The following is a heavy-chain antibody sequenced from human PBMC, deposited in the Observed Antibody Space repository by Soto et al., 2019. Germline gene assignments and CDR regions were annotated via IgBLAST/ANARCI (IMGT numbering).Heavy chain of an antibody. V-gene: IGHV3-30*18. CDR1: GFTFSSYG. J-gene: IGHJ4*02. CDR2: ISYDGSNK. D-gene: IGHD5-18*01. CDR3: AKDLLYEPDSYGYDY. Sequence: QVQLVESGGGVVQPGRSLRLSCAASGFTFSSYGMHWVRQAPGKGLEWVAVISYDGSNKYYADSVKGRFTISRDNSKNTLYLQMNSLRAEDTAVYYCAKDLLYEPDSYGYDYWGQGTLVTVSS.